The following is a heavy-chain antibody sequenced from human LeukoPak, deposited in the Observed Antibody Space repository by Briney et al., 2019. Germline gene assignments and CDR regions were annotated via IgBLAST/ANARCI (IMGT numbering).Heavy chain of an antibody. CDR1: GFTFSSYE. CDR2: ISSSGSTI. V-gene: IGHV3-48*03. D-gene: IGHD5-18*01. Sequence: GGSLRPSCAASGFTFSSYEMNWVRPAPGKGLEWVSYISSSGSTIYYADSVKGRFTISRDNAKNSLYLQMNSLRAEDTAVYYCARVKGGYGAFDPWGQGTLVTVSS. CDR3: ARVKGGYGAFDP. J-gene: IGHJ5*02.